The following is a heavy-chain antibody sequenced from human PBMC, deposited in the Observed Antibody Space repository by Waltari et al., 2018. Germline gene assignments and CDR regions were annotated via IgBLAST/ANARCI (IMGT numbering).Heavy chain of an antibody. CDR3: ARALTGVYDY. J-gene: IGHJ4*02. CDR2: ISSSSSYI. CDR1: GFTFSSYS. Sequence: EVQLVESGGGLVKPGGSLRLSCAASGFTFSSYSMNWVRQAPGKGREWVSSISSSSSYIYYADSVKGRFTISRDNAKNSLYLQMNSLRAEDMAVYYCARALTGVYDYWGQGTLVTVSS. D-gene: IGHD7-27*01. V-gene: IGHV3-21*01.